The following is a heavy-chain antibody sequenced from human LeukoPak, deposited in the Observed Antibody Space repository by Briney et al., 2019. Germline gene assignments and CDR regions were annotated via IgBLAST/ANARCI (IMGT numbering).Heavy chain of an antibody. D-gene: IGHD3-10*01. CDR3: ARRGPPRTLLRGVKSGWFDP. CDR2: IYYSGST. J-gene: IGHJ5*02. CDR1: GGSISSYY. Sequence: PSETLSLTCTVSGGSISSYYWSWIRQPPGKGLEWIGYIYYSGSTNYNPSLKSRRVTISVDTSKNQFSLKLSSVTAADTAVYYCARRGPPRTLLRGVKSGWFDPWGQGTLVAVSS. V-gene: IGHV4-59*12.